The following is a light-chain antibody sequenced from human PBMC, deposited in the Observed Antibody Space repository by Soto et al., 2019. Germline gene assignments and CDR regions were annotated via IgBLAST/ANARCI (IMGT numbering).Light chain of an antibody. CDR3: QQRAKWPDT. V-gene: IGKV3-11*01. CDR2: DTS. J-gene: IGKJ2*01. CDR1: QSVNRY. Sequence: PPTPPLSPRARAPLSCRASQSVNRYLVWYQQKPGQAPRLLISDTSNRATGIPARFSGSGSGADFTLTISSLEPEDVAIYYCQQRAKWPDTFGQGTKVEIK.